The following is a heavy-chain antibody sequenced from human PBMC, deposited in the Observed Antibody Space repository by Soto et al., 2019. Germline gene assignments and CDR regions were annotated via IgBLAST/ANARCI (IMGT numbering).Heavy chain of an antibody. V-gene: IGHV1-18*04. CDR1: GYSFATYG. Sequence: QVQLVQSGAEVKKPGASVKVSCNASGYSFATYGFSWVRQAPGQGLECVGWISAHNGDTHYSQKSQGRVTLTTDTSTNTGYKELRSLTSDDTAVYFCATAPIYYNAGSGYYPLGNWGQGTLVTVSS. D-gene: IGHD3-22*01. CDR3: ATAPIYYNAGSGYYPLGN. J-gene: IGHJ4*02. CDR2: ISAHNGDT.